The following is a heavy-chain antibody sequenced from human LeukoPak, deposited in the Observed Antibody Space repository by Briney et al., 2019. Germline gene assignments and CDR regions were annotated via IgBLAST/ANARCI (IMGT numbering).Heavy chain of an antibody. J-gene: IGHJ4*02. V-gene: IGHV4-39*07. D-gene: IGHD3-22*01. Sequence: NSSETLSLTCTVSGGSISSSSYYWGWIRQPPGKGLEWIGSIYYSGSTYYNPSLKSRVTISVDTSKNQFSLKLSSVTAADTAVYYCARGGPHYYDSSGYYWAFDYWGQGTLVTVSS. CDR3: ARGGPHYYDSSGYYWAFDY. CDR1: GGSISSSSYY. CDR2: IYYSGST.